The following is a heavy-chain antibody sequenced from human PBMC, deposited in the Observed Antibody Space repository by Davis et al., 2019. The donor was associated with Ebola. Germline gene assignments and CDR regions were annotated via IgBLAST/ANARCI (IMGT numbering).Heavy chain of an antibody. D-gene: IGHD6-13*01. CDR1: GYTFTSYG. V-gene: IGHV1-18*04. J-gene: IGHJ6*02. Sequence: ASVQVSCKASGYTFTSYGISWVRQAPGQGLEWMGWISAYNGNTNYAQKPQGRVTMTTDTSTSTAYMELRSLRSDDTAVDYCAGGGVGGSNWILRYYYGMDVWGQGTTVTLSS. CDR2: ISAYNGNT. CDR3: AGGGVGGSNWILRYYYGMDV.